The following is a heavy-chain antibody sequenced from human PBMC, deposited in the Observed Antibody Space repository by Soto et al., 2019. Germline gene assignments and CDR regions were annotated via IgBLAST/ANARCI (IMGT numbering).Heavy chain of an antibody. CDR1: GFTFSSYS. Sequence: GSLRLSCAASGFTFSSYSMNWVRQAPGKGLEWVSYISSSSSTIYYADSVKGRFTISRDNAKNSLYLQMNSLRDEDTAVYYCARDWTARLYYYDSSGSPTTNDYWGQGTLVTVSS. J-gene: IGHJ4*02. D-gene: IGHD3-22*01. V-gene: IGHV3-48*02. CDR3: ARDWTARLYYYDSSGSPTTNDY. CDR2: ISSSSSTI.